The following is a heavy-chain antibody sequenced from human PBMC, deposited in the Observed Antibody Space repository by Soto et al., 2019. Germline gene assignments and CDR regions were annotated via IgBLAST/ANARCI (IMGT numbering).Heavy chain of an antibody. Sequence: GASVKVSCKASGYTFTSYYMHWVRQAPGQGLEWMGIINPSGGSTSYAQKFQGRVTMTRDTSTSTVYMELSSLRSEDTAVYYCARYVLVPAAAHYYYYYGMDVWGQGTTVTVSS. J-gene: IGHJ6*02. CDR1: GYTFTSYY. V-gene: IGHV1-46*01. CDR2: INPSGGST. CDR3: ARYVLVPAAAHYYYYYGMDV. D-gene: IGHD2-2*01.